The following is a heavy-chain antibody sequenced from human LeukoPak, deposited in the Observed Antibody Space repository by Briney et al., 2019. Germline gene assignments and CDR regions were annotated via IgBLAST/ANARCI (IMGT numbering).Heavy chain of an antibody. J-gene: IGHJ6*02. D-gene: IGHD4-17*01. V-gene: IGHV3-53*04. CDR2: IYSGGST. CDR3: ARGTTVNGYYGMDV. CDR1: GFTFSSYY. Sequence: PGGSLRLSCAVSGFTFSSYYMSWVRQAPGKGLEWVSVIYSGGSTHYADSVKGRFTISRHNSKNTLYLQTNSLRAEDTAVYYCARGTTVNGYYGMDVWGQGTTVTVSS.